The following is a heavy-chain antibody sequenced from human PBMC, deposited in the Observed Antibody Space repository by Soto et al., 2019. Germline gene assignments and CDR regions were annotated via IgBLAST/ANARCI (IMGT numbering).Heavy chain of an antibody. CDR2: INPNSGGT. J-gene: IGHJ3*02. D-gene: IGHD6-13*01. CDR1: GYTFTGYY. V-gene: IGHV1-2*04. Sequence: ASVKVCCKASGYTFTGYYMHWVRQAPGQGLEWMGWINPNSGGTNYAQKFQGWVTMTRDTSISTAYMELSRLRSDDTAVYYCARAGSGIAAAGRYAFDIWGQGTMVTVSS. CDR3: ARAGSGIAAAGRYAFDI.